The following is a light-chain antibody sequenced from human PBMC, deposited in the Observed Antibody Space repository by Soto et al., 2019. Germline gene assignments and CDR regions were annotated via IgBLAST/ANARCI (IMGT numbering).Light chain of an antibody. CDR3: QSWDSSLSGSV. CDR2: ANS. CDR1: GSNIGAGYD. Sequence: QSVLTQPPSVSGAPGQRVTISCTGSGSNIGAGYDVHWYQQLPVIAPKLLIFANSNRPSGVPDRFSGSTSGTSASLAITGLQAEDEADYYCQSWDSSLSGSVFGGGTKLTVL. V-gene: IGLV1-40*01. J-gene: IGLJ2*01.